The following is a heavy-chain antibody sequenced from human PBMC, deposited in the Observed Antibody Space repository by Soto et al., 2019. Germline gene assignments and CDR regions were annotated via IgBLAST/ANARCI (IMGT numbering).Heavy chain of an antibody. J-gene: IGHJ5*02. CDR1: GFTFSSYA. CDR3: AKDDNYDFWSGYSYNWFDP. V-gene: IGHV3-23*01. CDR2: ISGSGGST. Sequence: PGGSLRLSCAASGFTFSSYAMSWVRQAPGKGLEWVSAISGSGGSTYYADSVKGRFTISRDNSKNTLYLQMNSLRAEDTAVYYCAKDDNYDFWSGYSYNWFDPWGQGTLVTVSS. D-gene: IGHD3-3*01.